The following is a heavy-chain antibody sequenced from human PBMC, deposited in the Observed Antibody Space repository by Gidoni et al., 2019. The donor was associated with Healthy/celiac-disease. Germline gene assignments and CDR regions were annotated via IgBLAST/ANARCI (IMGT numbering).Heavy chain of an antibody. CDR2: IKSKTDGGTT. Sequence: VQLVESGGGLVKPGGSLRLSCAASGFTFSNAWMSWVRQAPGKGLEWVGRIKSKTDGGTTDYAAPVKGRFTISRDDSKNTLYLQMNSLKTEDTAVYYCTTELGCGGDCYPPTYGMDVWGQGTTVTVSS. V-gene: IGHV3-15*01. J-gene: IGHJ6*02. CDR1: GFTFSNAW. CDR3: TTELGCGGDCYPPTYGMDV. D-gene: IGHD2-21*02.